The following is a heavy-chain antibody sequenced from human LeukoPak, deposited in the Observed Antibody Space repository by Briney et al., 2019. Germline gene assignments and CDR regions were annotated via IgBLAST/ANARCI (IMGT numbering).Heavy chain of an antibody. D-gene: IGHD2-2*01. V-gene: IGHV3-23*01. CDR1: GFTFSSYA. Sequence: GGSLRLSCAASGFTFSSYAMSWVRQAPGKGLEWVSAISGSGGSTNYADSVKGRFTISRDNSKNTLYLQMNSLRAEDTAVYYCAKDRYCSSTSCYWLLDYWGQGTLVTVSS. J-gene: IGHJ4*02. CDR2: ISGSGGST. CDR3: AKDRYCSSTSCYWLLDY.